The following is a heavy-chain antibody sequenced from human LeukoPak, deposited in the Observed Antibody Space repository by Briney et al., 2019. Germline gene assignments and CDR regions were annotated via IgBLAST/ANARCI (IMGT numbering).Heavy chain of an antibody. Sequence: PGGSLRLSCAASGFTFSSYSMNWVRQAPGKGLEWVSSISSSSSYICYADSVKGRFTISRDNAKNSLYLQMNSLRAEDTAVYYCARDGDYGDFDYWGRGTLVTVSS. V-gene: IGHV3-21*01. CDR1: GFTFSSYS. J-gene: IGHJ4*02. CDR3: ARDGDYGDFDY. CDR2: ISSSSSYI. D-gene: IGHD4-17*01.